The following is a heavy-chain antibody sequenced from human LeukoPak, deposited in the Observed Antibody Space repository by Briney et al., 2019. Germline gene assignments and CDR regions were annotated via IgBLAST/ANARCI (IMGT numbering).Heavy chain of an antibody. D-gene: IGHD6-19*01. CDR3: AKRPGYNNGWYYLDY. V-gene: IGHV3-21*04. CDR2: ISGSSSFI. CDR1: GFTFSTYS. Sequence: PGGSLRLSCAASGFTFSTYSMNWVRQAPGKGLEWVSSISGSSSFIYYADSVKGRFTISRDNAKNSLYLQMNSLRAEDTAVYYCAKRPGYNNGWYYLDYWGQGTLVTVSS. J-gene: IGHJ4*02.